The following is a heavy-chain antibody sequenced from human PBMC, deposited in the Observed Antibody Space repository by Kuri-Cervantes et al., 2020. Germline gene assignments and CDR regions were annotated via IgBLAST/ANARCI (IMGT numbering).Heavy chain of an antibody. D-gene: IGHD2-21*01. CDR2: ISSSGSTI. V-gene: IGHV3-11*04. J-gene: IGHJ2*01. CDR1: GFTFSDYY. CDR3: ARVSAGVKWYFDL. Sequence: GESLKISCAASGFTFSDYYMSWIRQAPGKGLEWVSYISSSGSTIYYADSVKGRFTISRDNAKNSLYLQMNSLRAEDTAVYYCARVSAGVKWYFDLWGRGTLVTVSS.